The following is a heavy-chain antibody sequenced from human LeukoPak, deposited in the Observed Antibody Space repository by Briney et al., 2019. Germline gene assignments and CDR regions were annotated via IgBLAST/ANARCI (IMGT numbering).Heavy chain of an antibody. V-gene: IGHV1-69*04. CDR2: IIPNLGMA. Sequence: SVKVSCKASGGTFSNDAIGWVRQAPGQGLEWVGRIIPNLGMALYAQKFKGRVTITADKSPSTAYMELSSLTSEDTAVYYCARGDSSSWPDAFDIWGQGTMVTVSS. CDR3: ARGDSSSWPDAFDI. CDR1: GGTFSNDA. J-gene: IGHJ3*02. D-gene: IGHD6-13*01.